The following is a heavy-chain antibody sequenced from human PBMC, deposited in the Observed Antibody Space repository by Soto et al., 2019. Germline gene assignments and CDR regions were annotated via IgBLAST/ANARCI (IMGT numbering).Heavy chain of an antibody. V-gene: IGHV3-30*18. D-gene: IGHD1-26*01. CDR1: GFTFSSYG. CDR2: ISYDGSNK. CDR3: AKDAVSYLPPIHYFYY. J-gene: IGHJ4*02. Sequence: QVQLVESGGGVVKPGRSLRLSCAASGFTFSSYGMHWVRQAPGKGLEWVAVISYDGSNKYYADSVKGRFTISRDNSKNTLYLQMNSLRAEDTAVYYCAKDAVSYLPPIHYFYYWGQGTLVTVSS.